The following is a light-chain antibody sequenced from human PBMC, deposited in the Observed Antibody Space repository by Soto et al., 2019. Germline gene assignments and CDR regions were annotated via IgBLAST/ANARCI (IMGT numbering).Light chain of an antibody. CDR2: GNN. J-gene: IGLJ3*02. CDR1: FFNIGAGYD. V-gene: IGLV1-40*01. CDR3: QSYDINRSGV. Sequence: QSVLTQPPSVSGAPGQRVTISCTGSFFNIGAGYDVHWYQQLPETAPKLLIYGNNNRPSGVPDRFSASKSGSSASLTITGLQAEDEADYYCQSYDINRSGVFGGGTKLTVL.